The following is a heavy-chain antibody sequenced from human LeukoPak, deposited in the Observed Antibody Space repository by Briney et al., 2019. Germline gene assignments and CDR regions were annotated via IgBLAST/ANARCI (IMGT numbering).Heavy chain of an antibody. J-gene: IGHJ4*02. V-gene: IGHV5-51*01. Sequence: GESLKISCKGSGYSFTSNWIGWVRQMPGKGLEWMGIIYPSASDTRYSPSFQGQVTISADKSSRTAYLQWSSLEASDTAIYYCARGRPIDYWGQGTLVSVSS. CDR3: ARGRPIDY. CDR1: GYSFTSNW. CDR2: IYPSASDT.